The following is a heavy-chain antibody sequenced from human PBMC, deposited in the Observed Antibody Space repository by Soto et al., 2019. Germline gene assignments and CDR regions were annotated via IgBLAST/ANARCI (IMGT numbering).Heavy chain of an antibody. CDR2: ISSSSSYI. D-gene: IGHD5-12*01. J-gene: IGHJ6*02. Sequence: EVQLVESGGGLVKPGGSLRLSCAASGFTFSSYSMNWVRQAPGKGLEWVSSISSSSSYIYYADSVKGRFTISRDNAKKSLDVQRSGLRAEETAVYYCGRAPSAWPYYGMDVWGQGTTVTVSS. V-gene: IGHV3-21*01. CDR1: GFTFSSYS. CDR3: GRAPSAWPYYGMDV.